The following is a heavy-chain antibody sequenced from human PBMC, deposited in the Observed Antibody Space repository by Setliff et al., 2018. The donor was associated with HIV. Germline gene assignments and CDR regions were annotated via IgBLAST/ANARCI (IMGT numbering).Heavy chain of an antibody. Sequence: GGSLRLSCAASGFTFSSYWMSWVRQAPGKGLEWVANIKQDGSEKYYVDSVKGRFTISRENARNSLYLQMNSLRAGDTAVYYCAREIRTVYTGGHYFYGIDVWGQGTAVTVSS. D-gene: IGHD3-16*01. J-gene: IGHJ6*02. CDR2: IKQDGSEK. CDR1: GFTFSSYW. V-gene: IGHV3-7*01. CDR3: AREIRTVYTGGHYFYGIDV.